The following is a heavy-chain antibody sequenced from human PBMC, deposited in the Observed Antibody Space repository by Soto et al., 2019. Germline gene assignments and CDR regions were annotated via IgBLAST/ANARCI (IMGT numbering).Heavy chain of an antibody. CDR3: PRDMRVFGGMDL. Sequence: AILALTFTVSGGSVSGYYWTWIRPPAGKGLEWIGRTYITGDSNYSPSLKSRVTMSLDTSKNQFSLKLSSATAADTAVYYCPRDMRVFGGMDLWGPGTTVTVSS. D-gene: IGHD3-3*01. V-gene: IGHV4-4*07. CDR2: TYITGDS. CDR1: GGSVSGYY. J-gene: IGHJ6*02.